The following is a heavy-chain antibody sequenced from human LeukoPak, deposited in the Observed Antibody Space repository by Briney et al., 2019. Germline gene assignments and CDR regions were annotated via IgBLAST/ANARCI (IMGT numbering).Heavy chain of an antibody. J-gene: IGHJ4*02. D-gene: IGHD6-19*01. CDR1: GGSISSYY. CDR2: IYTSGST. V-gene: IGHV4-4*07. CDR3: ARDHDGGSGWDFEY. Sequence: SETLSLTCTVSGGSISSYYWNWIRQPAGKGLEWIGRIYTSGSTNYNPSLKSRVTISVDTSNNQFSLKLSSVTAADTAIYFCARDHDGGSGWDFEYWGQGTLVTVSS.